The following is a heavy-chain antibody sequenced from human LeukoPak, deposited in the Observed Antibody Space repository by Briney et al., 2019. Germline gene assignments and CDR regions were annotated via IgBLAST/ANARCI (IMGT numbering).Heavy chain of an antibody. CDR3: ARGRGGGENGDYKVEAYYGMDV. CDR1: GGSISSGGYY. V-gene: IGHV4-39*07. CDR2: INHSGST. Sequence: PSETLSLTCTVSGGSISSGGYYWSWIRQPPGKGLEWIGEINHSGSTNYNPSLKSRVTISVDTSKNQFSLKLSSVTAADTAVYYCARGRGGGENGDYKVEAYYGMDVWGQGTTVTVSS. J-gene: IGHJ6*02. D-gene: IGHD4-17*01.